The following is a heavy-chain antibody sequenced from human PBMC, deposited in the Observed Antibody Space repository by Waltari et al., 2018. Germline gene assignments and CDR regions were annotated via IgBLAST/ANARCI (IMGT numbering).Heavy chain of an antibody. CDR2: IYTSGST. CDR3: ARDGRFPYYYYYMDV. Sequence: QVQLQESGPGLVKPSETLSLTCTVSGGSISSYYWSWIRQPAGKGLEWSGRIYTSGSTNYNPSLKSRVTMSVDTSKTQFSLKLSSGTAADPAVYYCARDGRFPYYYYYMDVWGKGTTVTISS. J-gene: IGHJ6*03. D-gene: IGHD3-3*01. CDR1: GGSISSYY. V-gene: IGHV4-4*07.